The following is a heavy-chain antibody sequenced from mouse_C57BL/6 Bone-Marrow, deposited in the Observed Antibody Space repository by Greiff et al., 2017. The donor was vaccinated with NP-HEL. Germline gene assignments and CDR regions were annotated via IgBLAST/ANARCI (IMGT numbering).Heavy chain of an antibody. J-gene: IGHJ3*01. V-gene: IGHV1-50*01. D-gene: IGHD1-1*01. CDR2: IEPSDSST. CDR1: GYTFTTYW. Sequence: VQLQQPGAELVKPGASVTLSCKASGYTFTTYWMQWVKQRPGQGLEWLGEIEPSDSSTHYNHTFKGKATLTVDTSPSTADMQRSSLTSEYSAVYYGARKAYYGRSYEFAYWGQGTLVTVSA. CDR3: ARKAYYGRSYEFAY.